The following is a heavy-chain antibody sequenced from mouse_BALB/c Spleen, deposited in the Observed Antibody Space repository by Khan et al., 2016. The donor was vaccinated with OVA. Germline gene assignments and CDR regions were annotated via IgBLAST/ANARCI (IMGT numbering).Heavy chain of an antibody. CDR3: ARFYYGSKVYYFDY. CDR1: GYTFTDYV. J-gene: IGHJ2*01. CDR2: IYPGSGST. D-gene: IGHD1-1*01. Sequence: VQLQESGPELVKPGASVKMSCKASGYTFTDYVISWVKQRTGQGLEWIGEIYPGSGSTYYNEKFKGKATLTADKSSNTAYMQLSSLTSEDSAVYVCARFYYGSKVYYFDYWGQGTTLTVSS. V-gene: IGHV1-77*01.